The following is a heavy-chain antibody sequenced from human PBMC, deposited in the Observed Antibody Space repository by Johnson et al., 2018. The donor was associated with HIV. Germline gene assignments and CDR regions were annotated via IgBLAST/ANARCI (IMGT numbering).Heavy chain of an antibody. CDR3: ARGIAVSNWVDI. Sequence: VESVGGVVQPGRSLRLSCAASGFTFSSYAMHWVRQAPGKGLEWVAVISYDGSNKYYADSVKGRFTISRDNSKNTLYLQMNSLRAEDTAVYYCARGIAVSNWVDIWGQGTMVTVSS. J-gene: IGHJ3*02. CDR1: GFTFSSYA. CDR2: ISYDGSNK. D-gene: IGHD6-19*01. V-gene: IGHV3-30*04.